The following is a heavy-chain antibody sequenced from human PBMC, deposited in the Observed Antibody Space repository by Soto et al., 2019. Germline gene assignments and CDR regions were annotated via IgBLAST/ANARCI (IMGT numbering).Heavy chain of an antibody. CDR2: INTYNGMT. CDR3: AKSPRGEMATD. J-gene: IGHJ4*02. D-gene: IGHD5-12*01. Sequence: QVRLVQSGDEVKKPGASVTVSCKASGYTFINYHITWVRQAPGQGLEWMAWINTYNGMTDYAQRFQGRVTMTRDTSTSTAYMELRNLGSDDTAVYFCAKSPRGEMATDWGQGTLVTVSS. V-gene: IGHV1-18*01. CDR1: GYTFINYH.